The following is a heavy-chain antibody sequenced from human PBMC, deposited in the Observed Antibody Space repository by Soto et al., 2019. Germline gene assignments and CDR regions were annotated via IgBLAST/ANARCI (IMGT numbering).Heavy chain of an antibody. CDR2: ISSSSSTI. Sequence: EVQLVESGGGLVQPGGSLRLSCAASGFTFSSYSMNWVRQAPGKGLEWVSYISSSSSTIYYADSVKGRFTISRDNAKNSLYLQMNSLRAEDTAVYYCARDRSQPGFDPWGQGTLVTVSA. D-gene: IGHD1-26*01. CDR3: ARDRSQPGFDP. CDR1: GFTFSSYS. J-gene: IGHJ5*02. V-gene: IGHV3-48*01.